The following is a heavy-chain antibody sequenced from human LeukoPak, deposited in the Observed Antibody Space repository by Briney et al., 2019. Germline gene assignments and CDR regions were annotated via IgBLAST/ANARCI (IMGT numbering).Heavy chain of an antibody. CDR2: IYTSSST. J-gene: IGHJ5*02. D-gene: IGHD4-17*01. CDR1: GGSISSYY. CDR3: TRDSTTATTNWFDP. Sequence: SETLSLTCTVSGGSISSYYWSWIRQSAGKGLEWIGRIYTSSSTNYNPSLKSRVTMSLDTSKNQLTLKLSSVTAADTAVYYCTRDSTTATTNWFDPWGQGTLVAVST. V-gene: IGHV4-4*07.